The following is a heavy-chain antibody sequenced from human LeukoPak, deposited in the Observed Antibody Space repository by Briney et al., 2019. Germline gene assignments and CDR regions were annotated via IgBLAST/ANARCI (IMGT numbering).Heavy chain of an antibody. Sequence: PGRSLRLSCAASGFTFSTYWMHWARQVPGKGLVWVSRINSNGNTTPYADSVKGRFTISRDNAKNTLFLQMNSLRAEDTAVYYCARGGGNSYAPVDYWGQGTLVTVSS. D-gene: IGHD5-18*01. J-gene: IGHJ4*02. CDR2: INSNGNTT. V-gene: IGHV3-74*01. CDR1: GFTFSTYW. CDR3: ARGGGNSYAPVDY.